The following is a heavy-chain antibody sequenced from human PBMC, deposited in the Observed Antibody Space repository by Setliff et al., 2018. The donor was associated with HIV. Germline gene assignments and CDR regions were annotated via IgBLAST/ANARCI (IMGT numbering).Heavy chain of an antibody. J-gene: IGHJ3*02. CDR1: GGSINSGDYY. CDR3: ARAGARVYAIDAFDI. D-gene: IGHD2-8*01. Sequence: SETLSLTCTVSGGSINSGDYYWSWIRQPPGKGLEWIGYIYYSGSTNYNPSLKSRVTISVDKSKNQLSLKLSSVTAADTAVYYCARAGARVYAIDAFDIWGQGTMVTVSS. CDR2: IYYSGST. V-gene: IGHV4-61*08.